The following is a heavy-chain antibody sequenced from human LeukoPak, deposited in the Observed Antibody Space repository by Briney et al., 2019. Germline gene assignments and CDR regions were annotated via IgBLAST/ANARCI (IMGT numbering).Heavy chain of an antibody. J-gene: IGHJ3*02. CDR1: GFTVSSNY. Sequence: GGSLRLSCAASGFTVSSNYMSWVRQAPGKGLEWVSVIYSGGSTYYADSVKGRFTISRDNSKNTLYLQMNSLRAEDTAVYYCARGMLRAMADAFDIWGQGTMVTVSS. D-gene: IGHD5-18*01. CDR3: ARGMLRAMADAFDI. CDR2: IYSGGST. V-gene: IGHV3-66*01.